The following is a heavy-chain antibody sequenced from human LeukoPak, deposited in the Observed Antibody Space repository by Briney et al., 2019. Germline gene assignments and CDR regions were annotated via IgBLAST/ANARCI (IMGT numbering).Heavy chain of an antibody. CDR2: INHCGST. CDR1: GGFFSGYY. D-gene: IGHD3-10*01. J-gene: IGHJ4*02. V-gene: IGHV4-34*01. CDR3: ARAKDLYLWSYYFDY. Sequence: SETLSLTCAVYGGFFSGYYWSWIHQPPGRGLAGMGVINHCGSTNYNPSLKSRVPISVDTSKHQYSLKLSSVTAADTAVYYCARAKDLYLWSYYFDYWGQGTMVTVSS.